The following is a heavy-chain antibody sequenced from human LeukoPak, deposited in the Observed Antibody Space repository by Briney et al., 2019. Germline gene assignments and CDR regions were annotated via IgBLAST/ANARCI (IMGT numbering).Heavy chain of an antibody. D-gene: IGHD3-10*01. Sequence: SVKVSCKASGGTFSSYAISWVRQAPGQGLEWMGRIIPIFGIANYAQKFQGRVTITADKSTNTAYMELSSLRSEDTAVYYRARDLSGGSGSYNWFDPWGQGTLVTVSS. J-gene: IGHJ5*02. CDR2: IIPIFGIA. V-gene: IGHV1-69*04. CDR3: ARDLSGGSGSYNWFDP. CDR1: GGTFSSYA.